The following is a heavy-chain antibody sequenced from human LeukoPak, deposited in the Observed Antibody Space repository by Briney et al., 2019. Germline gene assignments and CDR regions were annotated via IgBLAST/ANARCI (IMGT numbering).Heavy chain of an antibody. V-gene: IGHV4-38-2*01. CDR1: GYSISSGYY. D-gene: IGHD2-2*02. CDR2: IYHSGST. J-gene: IGHJ4*02. Sequence: SETLSLTCAVSGYSISSGYYWGWIRQPPGKGLEWIGSIYHSGSTYYNPSLRSRVTRSVDTSKNQISLKLSSVTAADTAVYYCARAGDIVVVPAAINFDYWGQGTLVTVSS. CDR3: ARAGDIVVVPAAINFDY.